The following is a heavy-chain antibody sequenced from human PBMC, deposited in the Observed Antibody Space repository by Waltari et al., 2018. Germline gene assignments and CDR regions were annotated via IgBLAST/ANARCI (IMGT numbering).Heavy chain of an antibody. Sequence: QVQLVQSGAEVKKPGASVKVSCKVSGYTLTELSMHWVRQAPGKGLEWMGGFDPEDGETIYAQKFQGRVTMTRNTSISTAYMELSSLRSEDTAVYYCAREQGSSSPFDYWGQGTLVTVSS. CDR1: GYTLTELS. CDR3: AREQGSSSPFDY. D-gene: IGHD6-13*01. CDR2: FDPEDGET. V-gene: IGHV1-24*01. J-gene: IGHJ4*02.